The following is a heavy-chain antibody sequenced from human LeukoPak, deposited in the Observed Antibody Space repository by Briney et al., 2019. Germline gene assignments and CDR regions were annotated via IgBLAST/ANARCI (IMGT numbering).Heavy chain of an antibody. V-gene: IGHV4-34*01. CDR2: INHSGST. Sequence: SETLSLTCAVYGGSFSGYYWSWIRQPPGKGLEWIGEINHSGSTNYNPSLKSRVTISVDTSKNQFSLKLSSVTAADTAVYYCARGRYCSSTSCYATTDYWGQGTLVTVSS. CDR1: GGSFSGYY. J-gene: IGHJ4*02. D-gene: IGHD2-2*01. CDR3: ARGRYCSSTSCYATTDY.